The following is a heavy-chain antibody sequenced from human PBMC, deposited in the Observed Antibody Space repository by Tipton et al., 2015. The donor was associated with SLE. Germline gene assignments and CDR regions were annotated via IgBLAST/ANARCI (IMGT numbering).Heavy chain of an antibody. CDR1: GFTFSSCE. J-gene: IGHJ6*02. V-gene: IGHV3-48*03. Sequence: SLRLSCAASGFTFSSCEMNWVRQAPGKGLEWVSYISSSGSTIYYADSVKGRFTISRDNAKNSLYLQMNSLRAEDTAVYYCAKRRGYCSSNSCQGGLDVWGQGTTVTVSS. CDR2: ISSSGSTI. CDR3: AKRRGYCSSNSCQGGLDV. D-gene: IGHD2-2*01.